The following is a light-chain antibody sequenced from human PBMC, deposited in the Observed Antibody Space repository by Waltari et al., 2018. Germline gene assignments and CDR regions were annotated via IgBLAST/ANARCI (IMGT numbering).Light chain of an antibody. J-gene: IGKJ2*01. CDR2: GAS. CDR1: QSIRTY. CDR3: QQSYSAPYT. V-gene: IGKV1-39*01. Sequence: DIQMTQSPSSLSASAGDRITIPCRASQSIRTYLSWYQQKPGKAPKLLNYGASNLQSGVPSRFSGSGSGTGFTLTISGLQPEDSATYFCQQSYSAPYTFGQGTRLEIK.